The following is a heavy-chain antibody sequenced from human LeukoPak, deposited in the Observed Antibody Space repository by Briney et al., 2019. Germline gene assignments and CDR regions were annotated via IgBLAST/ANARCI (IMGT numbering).Heavy chain of an antibody. D-gene: IGHD6-19*01. CDR1: GGSFSGYY. V-gene: IGHV4-34*01. J-gene: IGHJ5*02. CDR2: INHSGST. Sequence: PSETLSLTCAVYGGSFSGYYWSWIRQPPGKGLEWIGEINHSGSTNYNPSLKSRVTISVDTSKNQFSLKLSPVTAADTAVYYCARDYSSGSNWFDPWGQGTLVTVSS. CDR3: ARDYSSGSNWFDP.